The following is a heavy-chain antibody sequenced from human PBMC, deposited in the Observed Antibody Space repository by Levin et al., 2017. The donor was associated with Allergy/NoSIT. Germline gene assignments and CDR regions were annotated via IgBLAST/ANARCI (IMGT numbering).Heavy chain of an antibody. CDR1: GGSISSGY. V-gene: IGHV4-59*01. D-gene: IGHD3-16*01. Sequence: NSGGSLRLSCTVSGGSISSGYCSWLRQSPGKGLEWIAYISYSGSANHNPSLKSRVTISVDRSKNQFSLRLTSLTAADTAVYYCASIKSGGASFDVWGQGTLVTVSS. J-gene: IGHJ3*01. CDR3: ASIKSGGASFDV. CDR2: ISYSGSA.